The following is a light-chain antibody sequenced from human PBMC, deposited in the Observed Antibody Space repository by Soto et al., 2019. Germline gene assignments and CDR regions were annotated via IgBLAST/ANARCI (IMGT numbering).Light chain of an antibody. Sequence: EIVVPQSPATLSVSPGERATLSCRASQSVSSNLAWYQQKPGQAPRLLIYGASTRATGVTARFSGSGSGTEFTLTISSLQSEDFALYFCQQYHSWPSFGGGTKVDIK. CDR3: QQYHSWPS. V-gene: IGKV3-15*01. CDR1: QSVSSN. CDR2: GAS. J-gene: IGKJ4*01.